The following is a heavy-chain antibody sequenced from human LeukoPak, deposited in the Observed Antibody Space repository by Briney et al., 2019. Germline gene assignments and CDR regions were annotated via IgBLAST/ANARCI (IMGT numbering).Heavy chain of an antibody. CDR1: GFTFSSYA. D-gene: IGHD3-3*01. CDR3: AKATYYDFWSGYY. J-gene: IGHJ4*02. CDR2: ISGSGGST. Sequence: GGSLRLSCAASGFTFSSYAMSWVRQAPGKGLEWVSAISGSGGSTYYADSVKGRFTLSRDNSKNTLYLQMNSLRAEDTAVYYCAKATYYDFWSGYYWGQGTLVTVSS. V-gene: IGHV3-23*01.